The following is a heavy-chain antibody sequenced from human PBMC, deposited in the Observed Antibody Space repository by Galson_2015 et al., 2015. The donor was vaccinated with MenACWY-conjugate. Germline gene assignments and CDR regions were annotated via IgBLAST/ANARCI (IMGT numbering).Heavy chain of an antibody. V-gene: IGHV3-30*02. CDR2: IRYDGSNK. Sequence: SLRLSCAASGFTFSTYGMHWVRQAPGKGLEWVAFIRYDGSNKYYADSVKGRFTISRDNSKNTLYLQMNSLRAEDTAVYYCAKGGGGSYGSDYWGQGTLVTVS. J-gene: IGHJ4*02. CDR1: GFTFSTYG. D-gene: IGHD1-26*01. CDR3: AKGGGGSYGSDY.